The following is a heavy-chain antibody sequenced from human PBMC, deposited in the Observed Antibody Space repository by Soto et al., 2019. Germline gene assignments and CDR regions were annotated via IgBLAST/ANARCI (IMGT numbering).Heavy chain of an antibody. CDR3: ARSSLVVVTAAPYNWFDP. CDR2: IIPIFGTA. V-gene: IGHV1-69*13. D-gene: IGHD2-21*02. Sequence: ASVKVSCKASGGTFSSYAISRVRQAPGQGLEWMGGIIPIFGTANYAQKFQGRVTITADESTSTAYMELSSLRSEDTAVYYCARSSLVVVTAAPYNWFDPWGQGTLVTVSS. J-gene: IGHJ5*02. CDR1: GGTFSSYA.